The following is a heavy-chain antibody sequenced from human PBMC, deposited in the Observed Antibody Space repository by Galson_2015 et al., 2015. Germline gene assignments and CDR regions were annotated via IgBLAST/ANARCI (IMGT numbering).Heavy chain of an antibody. J-gene: IGHJ6*02. V-gene: IGHV3-48*03. CDR2: ISSSGSTI. D-gene: IGHD3-22*01. CDR1: GFTFSSYE. Sequence: SLRLSCAASGFTFSSYEMNWVRQAPGKGLEWVSYISSSGSTIYYADSVKGRFTISRDNAKNSLYLQMNSLRAEDTAVYYCARDGPGGYYLYYYYYYSMDVWGQGTTVTVSS. CDR3: ARDGPGGYYLYYYYYYSMDV.